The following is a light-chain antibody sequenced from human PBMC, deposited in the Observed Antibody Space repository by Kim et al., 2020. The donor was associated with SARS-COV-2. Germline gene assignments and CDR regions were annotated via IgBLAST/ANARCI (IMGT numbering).Light chain of an antibody. CDR2: GAS. CDR1: QSVSSNY. J-gene: IGKJ1*01. CDR3: QQYSSSPAT. V-gene: IGKV3-20*01. Sequence: EIVLTQSPGTLSLSPGERATLSCRASQSVSSNYLAWYQQKPGQAPRLLIYGASSRATGIPDRFSGNGSGTDFTLTITRLEPEDFAVYYCQQYSSSPATFGQGTKVEVK.